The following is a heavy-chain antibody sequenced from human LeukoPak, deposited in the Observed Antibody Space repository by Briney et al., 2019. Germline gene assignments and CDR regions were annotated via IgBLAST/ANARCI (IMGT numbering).Heavy chain of an antibody. V-gene: IGHV3-20*04. CDR3: AKSYGDYEDHYYYYYMDV. Sequence: GGSLRLSCAASGFTFDDYGMSWVRQAPGKGLEWVSGINWNGGSTGYADSVKGRFTISRDNAKNSLYLQMNSLRAEDTAVYYCAKSYGDYEDHYYYYYMDVWGKGTTVTVSS. CDR2: INWNGGST. J-gene: IGHJ6*03. D-gene: IGHD4-17*01. CDR1: GFTFDDYG.